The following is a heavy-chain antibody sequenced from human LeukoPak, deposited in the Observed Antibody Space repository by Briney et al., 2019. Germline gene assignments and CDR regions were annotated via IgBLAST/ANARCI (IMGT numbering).Heavy chain of an antibody. J-gene: IGHJ4*02. V-gene: IGHV4-59*12. CDR3: ARVDYYYDSSGLSY. CDR1: GGSISSYY. D-gene: IGHD3-22*01. CDR2: IYYSGST. Sequence: SETLSLTCTVSGGSISSYYWSWIRQPPGKGLEWIGSIYYSGSTYYNPSLKSRVTISVDKSKNQFSLKLSSVTAADTAVYYCARVDYYYDSSGLSYWGQGTLVTVSS.